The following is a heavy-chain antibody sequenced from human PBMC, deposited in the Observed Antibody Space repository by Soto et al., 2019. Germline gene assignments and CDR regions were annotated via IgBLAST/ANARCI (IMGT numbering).Heavy chain of an antibody. J-gene: IGHJ5*02. CDR3: ARVVLGYCSSTSCPPGRWFDP. V-gene: IGHV4-31*11. Sequence: PSETLSLTCDVSGGSISSGGYYWSWIRKHPGKGLEWIGYIYYSGSTYYNPSLKSRVTISVDTSKNQFSLKLSSVTAADTAVYYCARVVLGYCSSTSCPPGRWFDPWGQGTLVTVSS. CDR1: GGSISSGGYY. D-gene: IGHD2-2*01. CDR2: IYYSGST.